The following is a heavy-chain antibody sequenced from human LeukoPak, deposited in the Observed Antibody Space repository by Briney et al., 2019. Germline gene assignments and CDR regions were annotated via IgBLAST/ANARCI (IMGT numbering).Heavy chain of an antibody. D-gene: IGHD1-1*01. Sequence: GGSLRLSCVASGFTFSTYAMSWVRQAPGKGLEWVSAVGGANSITYYTDSVKGRFTVSRDNFKSTVYLQMNSLRAEDTAVYYCAKGFWRYLDYWGQGTLVTVSS. V-gene: IGHV3-23*01. CDR3: AKGFWRYLDY. CDR1: GFTFSTYA. CDR2: VGGANSIT. J-gene: IGHJ4*02.